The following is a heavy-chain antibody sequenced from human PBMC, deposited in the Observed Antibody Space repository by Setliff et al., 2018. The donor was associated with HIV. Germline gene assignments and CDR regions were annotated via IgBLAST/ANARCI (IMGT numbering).Heavy chain of an antibody. D-gene: IGHD3-16*01. CDR2: IYSGGGST. CDR3: ARGSRYFDY. Sequence: PGGSLRLSCAASGFTFSTYAMSWVRQAPGKGLEWVSGIYSGGGSTFYADSVKGRFTISRDNSKNTLYLQMNSLRAEDTAVYYCARGSRYFDYWGQGTLVTVSS. V-gene: IGHV3-23*03. J-gene: IGHJ4*02. CDR1: GFTFSTYA.